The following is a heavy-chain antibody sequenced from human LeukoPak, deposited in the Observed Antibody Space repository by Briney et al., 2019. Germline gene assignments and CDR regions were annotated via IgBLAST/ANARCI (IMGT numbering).Heavy chain of an antibody. CDR2: ISYDGSNK. CDR3: ARGQVVGATFGMDV. D-gene: IGHD1-26*01. J-gene: IGHJ6*04. V-gene: IGHV3-30-3*01. CDR1: GFTFSSYA. Sequence: GGSLRLSCAASGFTFSSYAMHWVRQAPGKGLEWVAVISYDGSNKYYADSVKGRFTISRDNSKNTLYLQMNSLRAEDTAVYYCARGQVVGATFGMDVWGKGTTVTVSS.